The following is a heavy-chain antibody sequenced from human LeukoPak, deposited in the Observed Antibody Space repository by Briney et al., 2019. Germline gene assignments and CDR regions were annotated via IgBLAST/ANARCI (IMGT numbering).Heavy chain of an antibody. CDR1: NGSISSSH. Sequence: SETLSLTCSVSNGSISSSHWSWVRQPPGKGLEWIGYIYNTGSGNYNPSLKSRVTISVDTSKNQFSLTLTSVTAADTATYYCARQASYSFYAMHGWGPGTTVTVSS. J-gene: IGHJ6*02. V-gene: IGHV4-4*09. CDR3: ARQASYSFYAMHG. CDR2: IYNTGSG.